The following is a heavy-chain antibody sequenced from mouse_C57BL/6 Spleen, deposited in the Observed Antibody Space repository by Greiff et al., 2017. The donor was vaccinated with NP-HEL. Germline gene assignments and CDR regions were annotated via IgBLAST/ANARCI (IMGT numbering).Heavy chain of an antibody. CDR2: INPSTGGT. Sequence: EVQLHQSGPELVKPGASVKISCKASGYSFTGYYLNWVKQSPDKSLEWIGEINPSTGGTTYNQKFKAKATLTVDKSSSTAYMQLKSLTSEDSAVYYCARRGSSYAMDYWGQGTSVTVSS. J-gene: IGHJ4*01. D-gene: IGHD1-1*01. CDR3: ARRGSSYAMDY. CDR1: GYSFTGYY. V-gene: IGHV1-42*01.